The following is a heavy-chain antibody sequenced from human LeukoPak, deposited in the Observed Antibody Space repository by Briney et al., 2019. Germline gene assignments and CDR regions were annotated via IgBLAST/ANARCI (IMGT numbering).Heavy chain of an antibody. CDR3: ATAQYYYYYMDV. Sequence: AASVKVSCKVSGYTLTELSMHWVRQAPGKGREWMGGFDPEDGETIYAQKFQGRVTMTEDTSTDTAYMELSSLRSEDTAVYYCATAQYYYYYMDVWGKGTTVTVSS. CDR1: GYTLTELS. CDR2: FDPEDGET. V-gene: IGHV1-24*01. J-gene: IGHJ6*03.